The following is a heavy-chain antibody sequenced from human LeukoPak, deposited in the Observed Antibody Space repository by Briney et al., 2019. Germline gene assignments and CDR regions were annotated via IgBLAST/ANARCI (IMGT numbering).Heavy chain of an antibody. CDR2: ISGSSSYM. CDR3: ARDLFDDYSLDY. Sequence: GGSLRLSCAASGFTFSSYSMNWVRQAPGRGLEWVSSISGSSSYMYYADSVKGRFTISRDNAKNSLYLQMNSLRAEDTAVYYCARDLFDDYSLDYWGQGTLVTVSS. D-gene: IGHD3-16*01. V-gene: IGHV3-21*01. CDR1: GFTFSSYS. J-gene: IGHJ4*02.